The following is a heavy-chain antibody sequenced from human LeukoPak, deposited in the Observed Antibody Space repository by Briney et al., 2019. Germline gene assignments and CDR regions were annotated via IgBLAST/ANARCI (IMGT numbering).Heavy chain of an antibody. J-gene: IGHJ4*02. D-gene: IGHD4-23*01. CDR2: IYYSGNT. V-gene: IGHV4-39*07. CDR3: ARDVLRWYYFDY. Sequence: SETLSLTCTVSGGSISSSRYYWGGIRQPPGKGREWIGSIYYSGNTYNHPSLKSPVTISVDTSTTQFSLKLSSVTAADTAVYYCARDVLRWYYFDYWGQGTLVTVSS. CDR1: GGSISSSRYY.